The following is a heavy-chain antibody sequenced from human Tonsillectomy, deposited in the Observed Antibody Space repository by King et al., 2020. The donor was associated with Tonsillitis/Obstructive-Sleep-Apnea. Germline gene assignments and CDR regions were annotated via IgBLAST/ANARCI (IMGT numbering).Heavy chain of an antibody. J-gene: IGHJ5*02. CDR3: ARVGPYYDFWGGYYRGWFDP. D-gene: IGHD3-3*01. CDR1: GGSISSYY. V-gene: IGHV4-59*01. CDR2: IYYSGST. Sequence: VQLQESGPGLVKPSETLSLTCTVSGGSISSYYWSWIRQPPGKGLEWIGYIYYSGSTNYNPSLKSRVTISVDTSKNQFSLKLSSVTAADTAVYYCARVGPYYDFWGGYYRGWFDPWGQGTLVTVSS.